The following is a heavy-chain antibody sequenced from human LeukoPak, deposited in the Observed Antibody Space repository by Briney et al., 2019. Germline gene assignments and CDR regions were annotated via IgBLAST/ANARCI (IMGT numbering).Heavy chain of an antibody. CDR2: ISSGGSTI. CDR1: GFTFSTYS. D-gene: IGHD3-22*01. Sequence: PGGSLRLSCAASGFTFSTYSMSWVRQAPGKGLEWVSYISSGGSTIYYADSVKGRFTISRDNAKNSLYLQMNSLRAEDTAVYYCARAYYGDYWGQGTLVTVSS. V-gene: IGHV3-48*01. J-gene: IGHJ4*02. CDR3: ARAYYGDY.